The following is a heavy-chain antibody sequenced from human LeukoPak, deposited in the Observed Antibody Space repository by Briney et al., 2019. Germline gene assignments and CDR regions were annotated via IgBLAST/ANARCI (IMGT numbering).Heavy chain of an antibody. CDR1: GYTFTSYG. J-gene: IGHJ6*02. Sequence: ASVKVSCKASGYTFTSYGISWVRQAPGQGLEWMGRIIPILGIANYAQKFQGRVTITADKSTSTAYMELSSLRSEDTAVYYCARGKVGRFGMDVWGQGTTVTVSS. V-gene: IGHV1-69*04. CDR2: IIPILGIA. CDR3: ARGKVGRFGMDV. D-gene: IGHD1-26*01.